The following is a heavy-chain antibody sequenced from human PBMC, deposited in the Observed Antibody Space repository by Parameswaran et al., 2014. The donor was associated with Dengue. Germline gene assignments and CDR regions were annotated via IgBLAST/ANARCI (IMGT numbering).Heavy chain of an antibody. V-gene: IGHV4-34*01. CDR3: ARVKCRVANTGKAAQYGGPYYYYGMDV. CDR2: INHSGST. J-gene: IGHJ6*02. CDR1: GGSFSGYY. D-gene: IGHD4-23*01. Sequence: ASETLSFTCAVYGGSFSGYYWSWIRSPQGRAGVDWEINHSGSTNYNPSLKSRVTISVDTSKNQFSLKLSSVTAADTAVYYCARVKCRVANTGKAAQYGGPYYYYGMDVWGQGTTVTVSS.